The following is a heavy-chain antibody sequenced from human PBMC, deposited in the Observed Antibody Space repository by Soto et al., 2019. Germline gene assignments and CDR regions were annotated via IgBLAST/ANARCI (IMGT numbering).Heavy chain of an antibody. J-gene: IGHJ4*02. Sequence: ASVKVSCKASGYTFTSYGISWVRQAPGQGLEWMGWISAYNGNTNYAQKLQGRVTMTTDTSTSTAYMELRSLRSDDTAVYYCARDSRRSTSYYYDSSGYYTGDYWGPGTLVTVSS. CDR3: ARDSRRSTSYYYDSSGYYTGDY. CDR2: ISAYNGNT. D-gene: IGHD3-22*01. CDR1: GYTFTSYG. V-gene: IGHV1-18*04.